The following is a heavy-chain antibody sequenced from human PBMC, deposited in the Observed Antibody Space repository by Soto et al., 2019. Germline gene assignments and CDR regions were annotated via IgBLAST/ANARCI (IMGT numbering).Heavy chain of an antibody. D-gene: IGHD3-10*01. Sequence: PSETLSLTCAVSGGSISSSNWWSWVRQPPGKGLEWIGEIYHSGSTNYNPSLKSRVTISVDKSKNQFSLKLSSVTAADTAVCYCASIYYYGSGSFWFDPWGQGTLVTVSS. CDR2: IYHSGST. CDR1: GGSISSSNW. J-gene: IGHJ5*02. V-gene: IGHV4-4*02. CDR3: ASIYYYGSGSFWFDP.